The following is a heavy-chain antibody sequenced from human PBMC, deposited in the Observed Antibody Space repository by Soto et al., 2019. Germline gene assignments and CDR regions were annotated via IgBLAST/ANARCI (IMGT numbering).Heavy chain of an antibody. V-gene: IGHV4-31*03. CDR3: ARGFGELLGSFDY. D-gene: IGHD3-10*01. Sequence: QVQLQESGPGLVKPSQTLSLTCTVSGGSISSGGYYWSWIRQHPGKGLEWIGYIYYSGSTYYNPSLKSRVXXSXDXXKNQFSLKLSSVTAADTALYYCARGFGELLGSFDYWGQGTLVTVSS. J-gene: IGHJ4*02. CDR1: GGSISSGGYY. CDR2: IYYSGST.